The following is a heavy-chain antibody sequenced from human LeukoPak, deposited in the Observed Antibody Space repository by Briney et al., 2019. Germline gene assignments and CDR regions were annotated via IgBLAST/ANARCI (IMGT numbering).Heavy chain of an antibody. J-gene: IGHJ4*02. V-gene: IGHV1-69*04. CDR3: ARVDGSYLLDY. CDR1: GGTFSSYA. D-gene: IGHD1-26*01. CDR2: IIPILGIA. Sequence: GSSVKVSCKASGGTFSSYAISWVRQAPGQGLEWMGRIIPILGIANYAQKFQGRVTITADKSTSTAYMELSSLRSEDTAVYCCARVDGSYLLDYWGQGTLVTVSS.